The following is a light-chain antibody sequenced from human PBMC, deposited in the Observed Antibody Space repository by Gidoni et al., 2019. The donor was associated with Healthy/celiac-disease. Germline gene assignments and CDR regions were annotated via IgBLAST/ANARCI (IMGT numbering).Light chain of an antibody. Sequence: IQMTQSPSSLSASVGDRVTITCRASQSISSYLNWYQQKPGKAPKLLIYAASSLQSGVPSRFSGSGSGTDFTLTISSLQPEYFATYYLQQSYSTPCTFSQGTRLEIK. V-gene: IGKV1-39*01. CDR1: QSISSY. CDR3: QQSYSTPCT. CDR2: AAS. J-gene: IGKJ5*01.